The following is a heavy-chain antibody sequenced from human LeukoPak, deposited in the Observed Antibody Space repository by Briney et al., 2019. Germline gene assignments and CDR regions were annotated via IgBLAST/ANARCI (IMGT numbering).Heavy chain of an antibody. D-gene: IGHD7-27*01. CDR3: ARVPRPTNWGPFDY. J-gene: IGHJ4*02. CDR2: INPNSGGA. V-gene: IGHV1-2*06. Sequence: ASXKVSCKASGYTFTSYYMHWVGQAPGEGGEGRGRINPNSGGAKYEKKFQGRVTITRETDIRKKYMEMRRLRSDDTAVYYCARVPRPTNWGPFDYWGQGTLVTVSS. CDR1: GYTFTSYY.